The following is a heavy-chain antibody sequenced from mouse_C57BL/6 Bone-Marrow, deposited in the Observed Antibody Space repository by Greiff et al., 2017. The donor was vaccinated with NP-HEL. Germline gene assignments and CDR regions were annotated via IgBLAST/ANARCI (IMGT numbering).Heavy chain of an antibody. V-gene: IGHV1-55*01. J-gene: IGHJ2*01. CDR3: ARKGLGRRYFDY. CDR2: IYPGSGST. CDR1: GYTFTSYW. Sequence: VQLQQPGAELVKPGASVKMSCKASGYTFTSYWITWVKQRPVQGLEWIGDIYPGSGSTNYNEKFKSKATLTVDTSSSTAYMQLSSLTSEDSAVYYCARKGLGRRYFDYWGQGTTLTVSS. D-gene: IGHD4-1*01.